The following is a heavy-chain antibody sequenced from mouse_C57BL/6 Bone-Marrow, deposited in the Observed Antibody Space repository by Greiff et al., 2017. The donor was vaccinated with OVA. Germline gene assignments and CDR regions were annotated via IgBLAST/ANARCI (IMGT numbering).Heavy chain of an antibody. Sequence: QVQLQQSGAELARPGASVKMSCKASGYTFTSYTMHWVKQRPGQGLEWIGYINPSSGYTKYNQKFKDKATLTADKSSSTAYMQLSSLTSEDSAVYYCARRRDRGYGSRTEAMDYWGQGTSVTVSS. J-gene: IGHJ4*01. D-gene: IGHD1-1*01. CDR1: GYTFTSYT. V-gene: IGHV1-4*01. CDR2: INPSSGYT. CDR3: ARRRDRGYGSRTEAMDY.